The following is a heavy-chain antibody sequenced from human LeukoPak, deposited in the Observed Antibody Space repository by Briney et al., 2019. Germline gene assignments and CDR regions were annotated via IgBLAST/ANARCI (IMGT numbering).Heavy chain of an antibody. Sequence: PGGSLRLSCAASGFTFSSYEMNWVRQALGKGLEWVSYISSSGSTIYYADSVKGRFTISRDNAKNSLYLQMNSLRAEDTAVYYCARDLYDSSGYQYYYYGMDVWGQGTTVTVSS. CDR2: ISSSGSTI. CDR1: GFTFSSYE. J-gene: IGHJ6*02. CDR3: ARDLYDSSGYQYYYYGMDV. D-gene: IGHD3-22*01. V-gene: IGHV3-48*03.